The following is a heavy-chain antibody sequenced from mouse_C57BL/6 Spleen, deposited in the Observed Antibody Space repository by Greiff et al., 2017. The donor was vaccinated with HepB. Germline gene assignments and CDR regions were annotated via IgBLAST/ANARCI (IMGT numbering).Heavy chain of an antibody. CDR1: GYTFTSYW. V-gene: IGHV1-59*01. D-gene: IGHD2-2*01. CDR3: ASPLGAMVTTGGFAY. J-gene: IGHJ3*01. Sequence: QVQLKQPGAELVRPGTSVKLSCKASGYTFTSYWMHWVKQRPGQGLEWIGVIDPSDSYTNYNQKFKGKATLTVDTSSSTAYMQLSSLTSEDSAVYYCASPLGAMVTTGGFAYWGQGTLVTVSA. CDR2: IDPSDSYT.